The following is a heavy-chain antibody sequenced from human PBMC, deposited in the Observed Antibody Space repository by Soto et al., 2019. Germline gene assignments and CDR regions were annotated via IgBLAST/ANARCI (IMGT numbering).Heavy chain of an antibody. CDR2: IYSGGST. Sequence: PGGSLRLSCAASGFTVSSNYMSWVRQAPGKGLEWVSVIYSGGSTYYADSVKGRFTISRDNSKNTLYLQMNSLRAEDTAGYYCARDLLLDIVVVVAATRGIVIRGQRTTVRVSS. J-gene: IGHJ6*01. CDR1: GFTVSSNY. V-gene: IGHV3-53*01. D-gene: IGHD2-15*01. CDR3: ARDLLLDIVVVVAATRGIVI.